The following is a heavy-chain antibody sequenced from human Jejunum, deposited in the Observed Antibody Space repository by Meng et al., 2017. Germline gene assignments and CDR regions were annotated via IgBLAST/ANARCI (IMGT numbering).Heavy chain of an antibody. CDR3: ATSGGGFDY. V-gene: IGHV7-4-1*02. Sequence: QVQLVQSGAEVKKPGASVKVSCKASGYTFTNYDINWVRQAPGQGLEWMGWINTKTGNPMYAQGFTGRFVFSLDTSVSTAHLHISTLTPEDTAVYYCATSGGGFDYWGQGTLVTVSS. CDR1: GYTFTNYD. J-gene: IGHJ4*02. D-gene: IGHD1-26*01. CDR2: INTKTGNP.